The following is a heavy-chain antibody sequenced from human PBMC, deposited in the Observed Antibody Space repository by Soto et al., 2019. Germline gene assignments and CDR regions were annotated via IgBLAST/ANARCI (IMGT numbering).Heavy chain of an antibody. J-gene: IGHJ5*02. V-gene: IGHV1-2*04. CDR3: ARGSAIFGVVIIGFDP. CDR1: GYTFTGYY. CDR2: INPNSGGT. D-gene: IGHD3-3*01. Sequence: ASVKVSCXASGYTFTGYYMHWVRQAPGQGLEWMGWINPNSGGTNYAQKFQGWVTMTRDTSISTAYMELSRLRSDDTAVYYCARGSAIFGVVIIGFDPWGQGTLVTSPQ.